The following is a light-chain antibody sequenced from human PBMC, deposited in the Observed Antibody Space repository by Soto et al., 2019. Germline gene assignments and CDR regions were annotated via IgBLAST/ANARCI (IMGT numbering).Light chain of an antibody. CDR3: QQYYRTPLT. V-gene: IGKV4-1*01. CDR2: WAS. CDR1: QSVLYRSNNKNY. J-gene: IGKJ4*01. Sequence: DIVMTQSPDSLAVSLGERATINCKSSQSVLYRSNNKNYLAWYQQKPGQPPKLLIYWASTRESGVPDRFSGSGSGTDFTLTISSLQAEDVAVYYCQQYYRTPLTFGGGTKV.